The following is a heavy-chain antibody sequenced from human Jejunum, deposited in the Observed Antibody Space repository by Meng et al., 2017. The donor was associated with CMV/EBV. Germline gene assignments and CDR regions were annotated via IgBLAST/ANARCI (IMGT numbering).Heavy chain of an antibody. Sequence: TVSSNYMSWVRQAPGKGLEWVSVIYSGGSTYYADSVKGRFTISRDNSKNTLYLQMNSLRAEDTAVYYCARRKYDSDDYYHHAFDIWGQGTLVTVSS. CDR2: IYSGGST. J-gene: IGHJ3*02. V-gene: IGHV3-66*02. D-gene: IGHD3-22*01. CDR3: ARRKYDSDDYYHHAFDI. CDR1: TVSSNY.